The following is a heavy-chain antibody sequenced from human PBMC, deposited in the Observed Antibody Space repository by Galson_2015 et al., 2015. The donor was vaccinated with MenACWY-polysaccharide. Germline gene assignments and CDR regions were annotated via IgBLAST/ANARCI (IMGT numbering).Heavy chain of an antibody. CDR2: IDTSGST. CDR1: GGSISSGSYY. Sequence: TLSLTCTVSGGSISSGSYYWSWIRQPAGKGLEWIGRIDTSGSTNYNPSLKSRVTISIGTSRNQFSLELSSVTAADTAVYYCVRNKCCGGDCYPFGPFDYWGQGTLVTVSS. CDR3: VRNKCCGGDCYPFGPFDY. J-gene: IGHJ4*02. D-gene: IGHD2-21*02. V-gene: IGHV4-61*02.